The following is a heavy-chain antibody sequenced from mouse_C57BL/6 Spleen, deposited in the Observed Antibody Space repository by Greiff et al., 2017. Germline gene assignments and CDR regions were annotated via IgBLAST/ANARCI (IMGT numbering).Heavy chain of an antibody. Sequence: QVQLKQSGPELVKPGASVKISCKASGYAFSSSWMNWVKQRPGKGLEWIGRIYPGDGDTNYNGKFKGKATLTADKSSSTAYMQLSSLTSEDSAVYFCAREGVYYYGSSYKYYFDYWGQGTTLTVSS. J-gene: IGHJ2*01. D-gene: IGHD1-1*01. CDR3: AREGVYYYGSSYKYYFDY. V-gene: IGHV1-82*01. CDR1: GYAFSSSW. CDR2: IYPGDGDT.